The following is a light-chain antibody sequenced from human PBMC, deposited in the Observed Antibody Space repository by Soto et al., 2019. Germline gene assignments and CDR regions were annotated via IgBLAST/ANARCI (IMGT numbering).Light chain of an antibody. V-gene: IGKV3-11*01. CDR1: QSVSRK. Sequence: EILMTQSPATVSVSPGERATLSCRASQSVSRKLAWYQHKPGQAPRLVIYDASNRAAGIPARFSGSGSGTDFTLTISSLETEDFAVYYCQQRSNWPPITFGQGTRLEI. CDR3: QQRSNWPPIT. CDR2: DAS. J-gene: IGKJ5*01.